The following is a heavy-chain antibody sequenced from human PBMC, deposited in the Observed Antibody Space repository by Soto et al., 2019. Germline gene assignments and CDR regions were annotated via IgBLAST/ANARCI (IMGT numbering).Heavy chain of an antibody. CDR2: ISGSGGST. CDR3: AKGKTSGWYYFDF. V-gene: IGHV3-23*01. D-gene: IGHD6-19*01. J-gene: IGHJ4*02. Sequence: EVQILESGGGLVQPGGSLRLSCAASGFTFDSCAMSWVRQAPGKGLEWILGISGSGGSTYYADSVKGRFTISRDNSKNTLYLQMNSLRADDTAVYYCAKGKTSGWYYFDFWGQRTLVTVSS. CDR1: GFTFDSCA.